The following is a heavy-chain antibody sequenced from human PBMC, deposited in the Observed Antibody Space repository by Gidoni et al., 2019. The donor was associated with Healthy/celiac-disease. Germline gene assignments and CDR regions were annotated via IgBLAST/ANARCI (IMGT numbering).Heavy chain of an antibody. CDR2: INHIGIT. J-gene: IGHJ4*02. Sequence: QVQLQQWGAGLLHPSETLSLTCAVSGGSFSGYYWSWIRQPPGKGLEWIGEINHIGITNYNTSLKSRVTISVDTSKNQFSLKLSSVTAADTAVYYCARGFYRADYGNAVWGYFDYWGQGTLVTVSS. CDR3: ARGFYRADYGNAVWGYFDY. CDR1: GGSFSGYY. D-gene: IGHD4-17*01. V-gene: IGHV4-34*01.